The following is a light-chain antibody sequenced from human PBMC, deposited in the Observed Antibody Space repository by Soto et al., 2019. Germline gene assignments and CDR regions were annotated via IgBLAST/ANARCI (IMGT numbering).Light chain of an antibody. CDR2: DVT. CDR3: SSYTSSSARKYV. Sequence: QSVLTQPASGSGSPGQSITISCTGASSDVGGYNYVSWYQQHPGKAPKVMIYDVTNRPSGVSSRFSGSKSGNTASLTISGLQAEDEADYYCSSYTSSSARKYVFGTGTKVTVL. J-gene: IGLJ1*01. V-gene: IGLV2-14*03. CDR1: SSDVGGYNY.